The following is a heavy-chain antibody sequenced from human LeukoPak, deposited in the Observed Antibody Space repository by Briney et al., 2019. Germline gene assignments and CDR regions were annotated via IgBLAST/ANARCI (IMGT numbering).Heavy chain of an antibody. V-gene: IGHV3-33*08. CDR3: ARAGEAFDI. J-gene: IGHJ3*02. Sequence: GGSLRLSCAASGFTFSSYAMSWVRQAPGKGLEWVAVIWYDGSDKYYRDSVKGRFTISRDNSKNTLYLQMNSLRAEDTAIYYCARAGEAFDIWGRGTMVTVFS. CDR1: GFTFSSYA. CDR2: IWYDGSDK.